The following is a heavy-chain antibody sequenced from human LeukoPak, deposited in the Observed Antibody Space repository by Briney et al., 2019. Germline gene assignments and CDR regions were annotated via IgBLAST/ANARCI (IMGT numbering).Heavy chain of an antibody. V-gene: IGHV5-51*01. D-gene: IGHD6-13*01. J-gene: IGHJ6*03. CDR2: IYPGDSDT. CDR1: GYSFTSYW. Sequence: GESLKISCKGSGYSFTSYWIGWVRQMPGKGLEWMGIIYPGDSDTRYSPSFQGQVTISADKSISTAYLQWSSLKASDTAMYYCARQGDSSPDYYYYMDVWGKGTTVTVSS. CDR3: ARQGDSSPDYYYYMDV.